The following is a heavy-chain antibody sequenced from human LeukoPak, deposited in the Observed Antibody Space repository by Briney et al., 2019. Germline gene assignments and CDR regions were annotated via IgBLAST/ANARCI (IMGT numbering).Heavy chain of an antibody. V-gene: IGHV1-69*04. Sequence: SVKVSCKASGGTFSSYAITWVRQAPGQGLEWMGRIIPILGIANYAQKFQGRVTITADKSTSTAYLELSSLRSEDTAVYYCARDGVQLWLRGYLDYWGQGTLVTVSS. J-gene: IGHJ4*02. CDR1: GGTFSSYA. CDR3: ARDGVQLWLRGYLDY. CDR2: IIPILGIA. D-gene: IGHD5-18*01.